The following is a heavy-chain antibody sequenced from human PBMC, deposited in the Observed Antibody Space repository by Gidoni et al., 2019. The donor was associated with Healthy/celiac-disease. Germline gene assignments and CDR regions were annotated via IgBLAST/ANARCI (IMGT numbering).Heavy chain of an antibody. D-gene: IGHD3-16*01. CDR1: GFTFSSYA. CDR2: ISGSGGTT. CDR3: AKVLRIGELGY. Sequence: EVQLLESGGGLVQPGGSRRLSCAAYGFTFSSYAMSWVRQPPGKGLEWVSAISGSGGTTYYADSVTGRFTISRDNSKNTLYLQMNSLSAEDTAVYYCAKVLRIGELGYWGQGTLVTVSS. V-gene: IGHV3-23*01. J-gene: IGHJ4*02.